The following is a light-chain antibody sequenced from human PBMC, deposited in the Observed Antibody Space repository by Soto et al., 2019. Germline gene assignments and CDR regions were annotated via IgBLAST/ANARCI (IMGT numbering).Light chain of an antibody. J-gene: IGKJ4*01. CDR1: QSVRSSY. CDR2: GAS. V-gene: IGKV3-20*01. Sequence: EIVLTQSPGTLSLSPGERATLSCRASQSVRSSYLAWYQQKPGQAPRLLIYGASSRATGIPDRFSGSGSGTDFTLTISRLEPEDFAVYDCQQYGSSLTFGGGNKVEIK. CDR3: QQYGSSLT.